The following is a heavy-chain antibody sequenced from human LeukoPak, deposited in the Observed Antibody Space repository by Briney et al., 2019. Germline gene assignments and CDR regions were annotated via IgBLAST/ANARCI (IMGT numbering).Heavy chain of an antibody. J-gene: IGHJ4*02. Sequence: SETLSLTCTVSGGSISSSSYYWGWIRQPPGKGLEWIGSIYYSGSTYYNPSLKSRVTISVNTSKNQFSLKLSSVTAADTAVYYCARHRALGYCSGGSCYTGGWFDYWGQGTLVTVSS. CDR2: IYYSGST. CDR1: GGSISSSSYY. D-gene: IGHD2-15*01. CDR3: ARHRALGYCSGGSCYTGGWFDY. V-gene: IGHV4-39*01.